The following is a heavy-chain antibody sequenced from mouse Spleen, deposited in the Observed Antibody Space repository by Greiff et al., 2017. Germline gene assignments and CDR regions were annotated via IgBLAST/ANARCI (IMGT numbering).Heavy chain of an antibody. J-gene: IGHJ2*01. CDR3: ARWLSQYYFDY. CDR1: GYTFTSYW. D-gene: IGHD1-2*01. CDR2: IDPSDSYT. V-gene: IGHV1-50*01. Sequence: QVQLQQPGAELVKPGASVKLSCKASGYTFTSYWMQWVKQRPGQGLEWIGEIDPSDSYTNYNQKFKGKATLTVDTSSSTAYMQLSSLTSEDSAVYYCARWLSQYYFDYWGQGTTLTVSS.